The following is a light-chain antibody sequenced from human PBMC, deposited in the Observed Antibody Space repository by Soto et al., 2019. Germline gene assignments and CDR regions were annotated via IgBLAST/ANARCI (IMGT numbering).Light chain of an antibody. V-gene: IGKV3-20*01. CDR2: GAS. J-gene: IGKJ1*01. Sequence: LSQSPSTLSLSTGERATLSCRASQSVRGYLAWYQQKPGQAPRLLIYGASSRATGIPARFSGSGSGTDFTLTISRLEPEDFAVYYCQQYDSSPKTFGQGTKVDI. CDR3: QQYDSSPKT. CDR1: QSVRGY.